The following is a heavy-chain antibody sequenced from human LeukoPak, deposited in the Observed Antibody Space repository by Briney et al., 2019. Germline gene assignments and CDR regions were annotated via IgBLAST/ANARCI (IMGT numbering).Heavy chain of an antibody. CDR1: GGSISIYY. Sequence: SETLSLTCTVSGGSISIYYWSWIRQPPGKGLEWIGYIYYSGSTNYNPSLKSRVTISLDTSKNQFSLKLSSVTAADTAVYYCARQSKANYFDYWGQGTLVTVSS. CDR2: IYYSGST. D-gene: IGHD5-12*01. V-gene: IGHV4-59*08. CDR3: ARQSKANYFDY. J-gene: IGHJ4*02.